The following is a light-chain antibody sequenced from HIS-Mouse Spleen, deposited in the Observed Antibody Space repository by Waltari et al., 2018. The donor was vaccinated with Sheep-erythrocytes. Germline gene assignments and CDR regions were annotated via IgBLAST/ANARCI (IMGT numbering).Light chain of an antibody. CDR1: SSDVGSYNL. Sequence: QSALTQPASVSGSPGQSITISCTGTSSDVGSYNLVSWYQQHPRKAPKLMIYEGSTRPSGVSNRFSGSKSGNTASLTISGLQAEDEADYYCCSYAGSSTPWVFGGGTKLTVL. J-gene: IGLJ3*02. V-gene: IGLV2-23*01. CDR3: CSYAGSSTPWV. CDR2: EGS.